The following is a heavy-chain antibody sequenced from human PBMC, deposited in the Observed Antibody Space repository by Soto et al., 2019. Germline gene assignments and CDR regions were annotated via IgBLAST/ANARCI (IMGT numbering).Heavy chain of an antibody. D-gene: IGHD3-9*01. CDR3: AKVATQYFDLFASYFDY. CDR1: GFTFSTYG. J-gene: IGHJ4*02. Sequence: PGGSLRLSCAASGFTFSTYGMYWVRQAPGKGLEGVAVVSYDGGNKYYAGYVKGRFTISRYKAKNTVDLQMNSLRAVDTAVYYCAKVATQYFDLFASYFDYWGQGTLVTVSS. CDR2: VSYDGGNK. V-gene: IGHV3-30*18.